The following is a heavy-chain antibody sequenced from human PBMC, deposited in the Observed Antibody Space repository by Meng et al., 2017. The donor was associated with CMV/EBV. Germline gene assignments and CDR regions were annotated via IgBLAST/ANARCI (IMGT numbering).Heavy chain of an antibody. D-gene: IGHD5-24*01. CDR1: GFTVSSNY. V-gene: IGHV3-66*01. CDR2: IYSGGST. Sequence: EVLLVAFGGGLVQAGGSLRLSCAASGFTVSSNYMSWVRQATGKGLEWVSVIYSGGSTYYADSVKGRFTISRDNSKNTLYLQMNSLRAEDTAVYYCAREGDGYDKAPYWGQGTLVTVSS. CDR3: AREGDGYDKAPY. J-gene: IGHJ4*02.